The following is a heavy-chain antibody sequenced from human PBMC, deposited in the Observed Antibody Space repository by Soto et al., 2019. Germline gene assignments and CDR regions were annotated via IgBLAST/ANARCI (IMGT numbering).Heavy chain of an antibody. CDR3: ARWAGSEDYGGKGLQH. D-gene: IGHD4-17*01. J-gene: IGHJ1*01. CDR2: IIPIFGTA. CDR1: GGTFSSYA. Sequence: QVQLVQSGAEVKKPGSSVKVSCKASGGTFSSYAISWVRQAPGQGLESMGGIIPIFGTANYAQKFQGRVTITADESTSTAYMELSSLRSEDTAVYYCARWAGSEDYGGKGLQHWGQGTLVTVSS. V-gene: IGHV1-69*12.